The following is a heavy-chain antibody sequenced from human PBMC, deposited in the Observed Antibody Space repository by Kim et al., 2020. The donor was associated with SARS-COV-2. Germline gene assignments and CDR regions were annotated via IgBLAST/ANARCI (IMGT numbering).Heavy chain of an antibody. Sequence: GGSLRLSCAASGFTFSNYAMTWVRQAPGKGLDWVAFIRRDGSDTYYADSVKGRFTISRDNSNNTLYLQLNSLRIEDTALYSCANFASGRNPAGFCGYWG. D-gene: IGHD2-21*01. CDR3: ANFASGRNPAGFCGY. V-gene: IGHV3-30*04. J-gene: IGHJ4*01. CDR1: GFTFSNYA. CDR2: IRRDGSDT.